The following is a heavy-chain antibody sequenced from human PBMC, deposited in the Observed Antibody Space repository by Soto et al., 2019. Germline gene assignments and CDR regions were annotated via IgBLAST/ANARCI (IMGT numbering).Heavy chain of an antibody. V-gene: IGHV1-3*01. Sequence: QVQLVQSGAEVKKPGDSVKVSCKASGYTFTSYAMHWVRQAPGQRIEWMGWINAGNGNTKYSQKCQGRVTITRDTSASTAYTERSSLRSEDTALYYCARVRGNTLHSPFDPWGQGSLVTVSS. CDR2: INAGNGNT. J-gene: IGHJ5*02. CDR1: GYTFTSYA. D-gene: IGHD3-16*01. CDR3: ARVRGNTLHSPFDP.